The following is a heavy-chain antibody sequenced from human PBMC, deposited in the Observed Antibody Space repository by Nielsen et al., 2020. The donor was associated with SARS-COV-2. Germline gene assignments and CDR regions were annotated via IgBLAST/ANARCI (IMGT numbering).Heavy chain of an antibody. CDR1: GGSVSSGSYY. J-gene: IGHJ5*02. CDR3: ARSDYYGSGSYYVRKNWFDP. V-gene: IGHV4-39*07. D-gene: IGHD3-10*01. Sequence: SETLSLTCTVSGGSVSSGSYYWSWIRQPPGKGLEWIGEINHSGSTNYNPSLKSRVTISVDTSKNQFSLKLSSVTAADTAVYYCARSDYYGSGSYYVRKNWFDPWGQGTLVTVSS. CDR2: INHSGST.